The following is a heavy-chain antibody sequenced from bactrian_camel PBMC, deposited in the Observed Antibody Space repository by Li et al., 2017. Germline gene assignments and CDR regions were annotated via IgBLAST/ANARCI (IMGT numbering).Heavy chain of an antibody. V-gene: IGHV3S54*01. J-gene: IGHJ4*01. CDR2: IFVAGGYT. D-gene: IGHD2*01. CDR1: KYPYVGTV. CDR3: ARGWWSLVVDY. Sequence: HVQLVESGGGSVQRGGSLKLSCAASKYPYVGTVMGWFRQAPGKEREAVAAIFVAGGYTYYTDSVKGRFTISRDNAKNTLYLQLNSLKTEDTAMYYCARGWWSLVVDYRGQGTQVTVS.